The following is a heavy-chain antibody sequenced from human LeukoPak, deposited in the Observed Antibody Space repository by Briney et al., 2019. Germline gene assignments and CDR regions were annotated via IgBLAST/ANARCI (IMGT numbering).Heavy chain of an antibody. CDR2: ISSTSNTI. D-gene: IGHD3-10*01. V-gene: IGHV3-48*01. J-gene: IGHJ4*02. CDR3: ARGITMVRGVINLDY. CDR1: GFTFSHYN. Sequence: GGSLRLSCAASGFTFSHYNMNWVRQAPGKGLEWVSYISSTSNTICYADSVKGRFTISRDNAKNSLYLQMNSLRAEDTAVYYCARGITMVRGVINLDYWGQGTLVTVSS.